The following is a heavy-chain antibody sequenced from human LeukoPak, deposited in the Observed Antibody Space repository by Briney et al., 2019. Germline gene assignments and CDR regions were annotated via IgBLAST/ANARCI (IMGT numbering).Heavy chain of an antibody. Sequence: SETLSLTCTVSGGSISSYYWSWIRQPPGKGLEWIGYIYYSGSTNYNPSLKSRVTISVDTSKNQFSLKLSSVTAADTAVYYCARHSRGSHDAFDIWGQGTMVTVSS. CDR1: GGSISSYY. V-gene: IGHV4-59*08. CDR3: ARHSRGSHDAFDI. J-gene: IGHJ3*02. CDR2: IYYSGST. D-gene: IGHD3-16*01.